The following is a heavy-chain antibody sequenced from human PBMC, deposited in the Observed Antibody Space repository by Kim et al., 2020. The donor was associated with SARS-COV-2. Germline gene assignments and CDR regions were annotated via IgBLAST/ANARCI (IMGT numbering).Heavy chain of an antibody. V-gene: IGHV3-43*02. J-gene: IGHJ4*02. D-gene: IGHD3-3*01. CDR1: GFTFDDYA. Sequence: GGSLRLSCAASGFTFDDYAMHWVRQAPGKGLEWVSLISGDGGSTYYADSVKGRFTISRDNSKNSLYLQMNSLRTEDTALYYCAKVKLYGKWSYDFWSGYYPDWGQGTLVTVSS. CDR2: ISGDGGST. CDR3: AKVKLYGKWSYDFWSGYYPD.